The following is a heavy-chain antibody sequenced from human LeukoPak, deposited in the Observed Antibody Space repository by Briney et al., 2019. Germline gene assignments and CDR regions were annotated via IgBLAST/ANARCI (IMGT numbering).Heavy chain of an antibody. CDR3: ARIYSSSWFLNWFDP. CDR2: IYYTGRT. J-gene: IGHJ5*02. D-gene: IGHD6-13*01. Sequence: SETLSLTCIVSGGPISVDYWNWIRQAPGKGLEWIGYIYYTGRTKYNPSLASRLTISIDTSKSQFSLRLTSVTAADTAVYYCARIYSSSWFLNWFDPWGQGTLVTVSS. V-gene: IGHV4-59*01. CDR1: GGPISVDY.